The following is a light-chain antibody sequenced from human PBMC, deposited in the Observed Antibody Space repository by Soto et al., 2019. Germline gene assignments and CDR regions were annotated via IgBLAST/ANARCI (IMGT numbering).Light chain of an antibody. Sequence: ENVLTQSPGTLSLFPGERATLSCRASQSVRYNYIAWYQQKPGQAPRLLIYGASSRAADIPDRFSGSGSGTDFTLTISRLEPGDLAVYYCQQYGGSPPYTFGQGTKLEIK. V-gene: IGKV3-20*01. CDR1: QSVRYNY. J-gene: IGKJ2*01. CDR3: QQYGGSPPYT. CDR2: GAS.